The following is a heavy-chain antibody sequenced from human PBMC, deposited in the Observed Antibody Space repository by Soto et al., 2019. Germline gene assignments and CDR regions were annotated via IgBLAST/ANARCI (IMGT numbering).Heavy chain of an antibody. D-gene: IGHD1-26*01. CDR3: AKEIGSFYDYYYYGMDV. CDR1: VFTFSSCW. CDR2: IRGSGDNT. Sequence: GGSLRLSCAASVFTFSSCWMTWVRQAPGKGLEWVSVIRGSGDNTYYADSVKGRFTISRDNSKNMLYLQMNSLRAEDTAVYHCAKEIGSFYDYYYYGMDVWGQGTTVTVSS. V-gene: IGHV3-23*01. J-gene: IGHJ6*02.